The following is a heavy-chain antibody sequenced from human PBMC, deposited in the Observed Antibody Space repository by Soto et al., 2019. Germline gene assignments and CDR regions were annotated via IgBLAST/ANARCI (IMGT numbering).Heavy chain of an antibody. CDR3: ARIYRGYCSGGSCPNSFVI. V-gene: IGHV1-69*13. CDR1: GGTFSSYA. CDR2: IIPIFGTA. J-gene: IGHJ3*02. Sequence: SVKVSCKASGGTFSSYAISWVRQAPGQGLEWMGGIIPIFGTANYAQKFQGRVTITADESTSKAYMELSSLGSEDTAVDYCARIYRGYCSGGSCPNSFVIWGKGKMSTLS. D-gene: IGHD2-15*01.